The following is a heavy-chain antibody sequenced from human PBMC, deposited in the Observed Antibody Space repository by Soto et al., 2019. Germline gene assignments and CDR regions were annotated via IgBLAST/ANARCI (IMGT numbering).Heavy chain of an antibody. CDR1: GYTFTGYY. CDR3: ARARRYDSSGDYDY. CDR2: INPNSGGT. V-gene: IGHV1-2*04. J-gene: IGHJ4*02. Sequence: ASVKVSCKASGYTFTGYYMHWVRQAPGQGLEWMGWINPNSGGTNYAQKFQGWVTMTRDTSISTAYMELSRLRSDDTAVYYCARARRYDSSGDYDYWGQGTLVTVSS. D-gene: IGHD3-22*01.